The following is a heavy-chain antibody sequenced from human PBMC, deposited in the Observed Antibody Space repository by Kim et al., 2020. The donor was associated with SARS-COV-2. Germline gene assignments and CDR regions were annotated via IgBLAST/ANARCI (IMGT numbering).Heavy chain of an antibody. J-gene: IGHJ3*02. CDR3: ARKKGGGSPTDAFDI. Sequence: DSVKGRFTISRDNSKNTLYLQMSSLRSEDTAVYYCARKKGGGSPTDAFDIWGQGTMVTVSS. V-gene: IGHV3-30*15. D-gene: IGHD2-15*01.